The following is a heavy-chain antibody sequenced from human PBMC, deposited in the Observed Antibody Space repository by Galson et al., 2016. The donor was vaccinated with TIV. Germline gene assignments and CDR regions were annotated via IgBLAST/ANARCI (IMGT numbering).Heavy chain of an antibody. Sequence: QSGAEVKKAGDSLRISCKHSGNSFRNSWIAWARQMPGKGLEWIGMILPDDSDTRYSPSFQGQVTISVEKSIKTAYLEWSTMKASDTAMYYCARLAYCTPTCHTYDAFHIWGQGTRVTVS. CDR1: GNSFRNSW. CDR3: ARLAYCTPTCHTYDAFHI. CDR2: ILPDDSDT. J-gene: IGHJ3*02. D-gene: IGHD2-8*01. V-gene: IGHV5-51*01.